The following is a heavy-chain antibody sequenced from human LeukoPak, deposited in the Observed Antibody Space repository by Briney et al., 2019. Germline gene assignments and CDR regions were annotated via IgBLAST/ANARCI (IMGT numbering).Heavy chain of an antibody. J-gene: IGHJ4*02. V-gene: IGHV6-1*01. CDR3: ARGGYSSSWSFDY. D-gene: IGHD6-13*01. CDR2: TYYRSRWYN. CDR1: GDXVSSNRSG. Sequence: SQTLSLTCVISGDXVSSNRSGWNWIRQSPSRGLEWLGRTYYRSRWYNDYALSVKSRITINPDTSKNQFSLQLNSVTAEDTAVYYCARGGYSSSWSFDYWGQGSVVTVSS.